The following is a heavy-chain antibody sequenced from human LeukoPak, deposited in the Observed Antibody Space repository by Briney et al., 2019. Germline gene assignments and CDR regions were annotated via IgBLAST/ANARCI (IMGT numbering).Heavy chain of an antibody. CDR3: ARVGGYYYDSSGYYPHAFDI. CDR1: GGTFSSYT. D-gene: IGHD3-22*01. CDR2: IIPILGIA. V-gene: IGHV1-69*02. Sequence: SVKVSCKASGGTFSSYTISWVRQAPGQGLEWMGRIIPILGIANYAQKFQGRVTITADKSTSTAYMELSSLRPEDTAVYYCARVGGYYYDSSGYYPHAFDIWGQGTMVTVSS. J-gene: IGHJ3*02.